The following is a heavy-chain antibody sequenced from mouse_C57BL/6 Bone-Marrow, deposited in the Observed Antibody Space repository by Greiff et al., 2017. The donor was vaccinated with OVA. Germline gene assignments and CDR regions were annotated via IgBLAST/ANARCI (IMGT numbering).Heavy chain of an antibody. V-gene: IGHV1-81*01. J-gene: IGHJ3*01. CDR2: IYPRSGNT. CDR3: ARRDYGTPFAY. CDR1: GYTFTSYG. D-gene: IGHD2-1*01. Sequence: VQLQQSGAELARPGASVKLSCKASGYTFTSYGISWVKQRTGQGLEWIGEIYPRSGNTYYNEKFKGKATLTADKSSSTAYMEIRSLTSEDAAVYFCARRDYGTPFAYGGKGTRVTVSA.